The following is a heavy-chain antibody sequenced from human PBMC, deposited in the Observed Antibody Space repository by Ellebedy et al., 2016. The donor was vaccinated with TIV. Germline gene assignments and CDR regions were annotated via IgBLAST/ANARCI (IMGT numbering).Heavy chain of an antibody. Sequence: MPSETLSLTCTVSGGSISGSSYYWGWIRQPPGKGFEWIGSFNSSGSGYTYYTPSLKSRVAISVDSSNNQFSLKMNSVTAADTATYFCARPRPHYDGSLPHDAFDIWGPGTMIIVSS. J-gene: IGHJ3*02. V-gene: IGHV4-39*01. CDR3: ARPRPHYDGSLPHDAFDI. CDR1: GGSISGSSYY. D-gene: IGHD3-16*01. CDR2: FNSSGSGYT.